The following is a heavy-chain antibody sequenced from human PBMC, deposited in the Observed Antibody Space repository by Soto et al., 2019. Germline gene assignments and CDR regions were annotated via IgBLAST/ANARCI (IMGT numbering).Heavy chain of an antibody. CDR1: GYTFTSYG. Sequence: ASVKVSCKASGYTFTSYGISWVRQAPGQGLEWMGWISAYNGNTNYAQKLQGRVTMTTDTSTSTAYMELRSLRSDDTAVYYCGRDATVAKTFLTFAYGGRGTLVTVS. J-gene: IGHJ4*02. CDR2: ISAYNGNT. D-gene: IGHD3-9*01. V-gene: IGHV1-18*01. CDR3: GRDATVAKTFLTFAY.